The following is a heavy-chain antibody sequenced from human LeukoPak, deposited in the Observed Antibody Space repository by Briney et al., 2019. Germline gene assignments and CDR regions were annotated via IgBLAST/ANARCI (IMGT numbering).Heavy chain of an antibody. CDR1: GGSISSGSYS. D-gene: IGHD6-6*01. CDR3: ARWSGSVTARNYYYYMDV. Sequence: PSETLSLTCAVSGGSISSGSYSWSWIRQPPGKGLEWIGYIYPRGSTYYNPSLKSRVILSLDKSANQFSLNLSSVTAADTAVYYCARWSGSVTARNYYYYMDVWGEGTTVTVSS. J-gene: IGHJ6*03. CDR2: IYPRGST. V-gene: IGHV4-30-2*01.